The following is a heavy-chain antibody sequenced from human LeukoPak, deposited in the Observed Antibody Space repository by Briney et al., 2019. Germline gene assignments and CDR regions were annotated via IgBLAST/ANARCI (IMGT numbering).Heavy chain of an antibody. CDR3: AVRRDGYGSKDY. V-gene: IGHV3-53*05. CDR2: IYTGGST. CDR1: EFTVSSNS. D-gene: IGHD5-24*01. Sequence: GGSLRLSCSASEFTVSSNSMSWVRQAPGKGLEWVSVIYTGGSTYYADSVKGRFTISRDNSKNTLYLQMNSLRSEDTAVYYCAVRRDGYGSKDYWGQGTLVTVSS. J-gene: IGHJ4*02.